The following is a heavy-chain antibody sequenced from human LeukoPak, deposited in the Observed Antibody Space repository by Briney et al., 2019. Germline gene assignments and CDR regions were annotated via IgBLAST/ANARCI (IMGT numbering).Heavy chain of an antibody. V-gene: IGHV3-23*01. CDR1: GFAFSVYV. CDR3: AKPISGGLAVTADWFAP. D-gene: IGHD6-19*01. CDR2: INANSGTT. J-gene: IGHJ5*01. Sequence: PGGSLRLSRAAPGFAFSVYVMCWLRQPLGEGLGWVSTINANSGTTSYAASVRGRFTISRDNSKNTLYLHQNTLRADDTAVYYCAKPISGGLAVTADWFAPWGQGTLVVVSS.